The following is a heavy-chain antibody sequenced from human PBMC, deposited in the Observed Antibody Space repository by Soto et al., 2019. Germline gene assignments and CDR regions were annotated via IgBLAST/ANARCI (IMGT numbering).Heavy chain of an antibody. Sequence: SETLSLTCTVSGGPVRDAYSYWTWIRQPPGKGLEWMGYLSYTGSTYYNPSLRNRATISVDESSNHLSLRLSSVTAADTAVYYCAWELEGGVFDIWGRGTLVTVSS. CDR3: AWELEGGVFDI. J-gene: IGHJ3*02. D-gene: IGHD2-8*02. CDR2: LSYTGST. CDR1: GGPVRDAYSY. V-gene: IGHV4-30-4*01.